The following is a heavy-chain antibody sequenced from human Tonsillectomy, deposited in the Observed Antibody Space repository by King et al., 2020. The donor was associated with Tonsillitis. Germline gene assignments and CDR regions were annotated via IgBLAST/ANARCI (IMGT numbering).Heavy chain of an antibody. D-gene: IGHD3-9*01. Sequence: EVQLVESGGGLVQPGRSLRLSCAASGFTFDDYAMHWVRQAPGKGLEWVSGISWNSGSIGYADSVKGRFTISRDNAKNSLYLQMNSLRAEDTALYYCAKTEFSDHIWLWCFDLWGRGTLVTVSS. V-gene: IGHV3-9*01. CDR2: ISWNSGSI. CDR1: GFTFDDYA. CDR3: AKTEFSDHIWLWCFDL. J-gene: IGHJ2*01.